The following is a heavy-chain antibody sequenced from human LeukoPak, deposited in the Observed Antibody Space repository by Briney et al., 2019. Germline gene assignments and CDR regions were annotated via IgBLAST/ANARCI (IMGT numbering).Heavy chain of an antibody. V-gene: IGHV3-23*01. CDR1: GFTFSSYG. D-gene: IGHD2-15*01. CDR2: ISGSGGST. J-gene: IGHJ4*02. CDR3: AKSSGYCSGGSCYSDY. Sequence: GSLRLSCAASGFTFSSYGMSWVRQAPGKGLEWVSAISGSGGSTYYADSVKGRFTISRDNSKNTLYLQMNSLRAEDTAVYYCAKSSGYCSGGSCYSDYWGQGTLVTVSS.